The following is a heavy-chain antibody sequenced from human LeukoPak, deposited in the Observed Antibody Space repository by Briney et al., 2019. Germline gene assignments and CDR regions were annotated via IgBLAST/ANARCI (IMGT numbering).Heavy chain of an antibody. CDR3: ARDQSGISQLRAFDI. Sequence: GASVKVSCKASGGTFSSYAISWVRQAPGQGLEWMGGIIPIFGTANYAQKFQGRVTITADESTSTAYMELSSLRSEDTAVYYCARDQSGISQLRAFDIWGQGTMVTASS. V-gene: IGHV1-69*13. D-gene: IGHD2-15*01. J-gene: IGHJ3*02. CDR1: GGTFSSYA. CDR2: IIPIFGTA.